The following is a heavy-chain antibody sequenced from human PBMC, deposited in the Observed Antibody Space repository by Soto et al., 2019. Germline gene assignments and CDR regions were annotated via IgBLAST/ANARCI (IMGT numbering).Heavy chain of an antibody. CDR3: ARSVTP. V-gene: IGHV4-30-2*01. CDR1: GGSISSGGYS. CDR2: MYHSGST. D-gene: IGHD3-10*01. J-gene: IGHJ5*02. Sequence: SETLSLTCAVSGGSISSGGYSWSWIRQPPGKGLEWIGYMYHSGSTYYNTSLKSRVTISIDRSKNQFSLKLSSVTAADTAVYYCARSVTPWGQGTLVTVSS.